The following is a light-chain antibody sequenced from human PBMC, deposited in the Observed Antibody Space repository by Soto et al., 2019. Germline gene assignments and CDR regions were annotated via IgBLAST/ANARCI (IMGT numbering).Light chain of an antibody. CDR2: EGS. CDR3: CSCTRLSPVV. Sequence: QSVLTQPASVSGSPGQSITISCTGLSSDVGNYNLVSWYQHHPGKAPKLMVYEGSERPSGVSNRFSGSKSGNTASLTISGLQSEDEADYYCCSCTRLSPVVFGGGTKLTVL. CDR1: SSDVGNYNL. V-gene: IGLV2-23*01. J-gene: IGLJ2*01.